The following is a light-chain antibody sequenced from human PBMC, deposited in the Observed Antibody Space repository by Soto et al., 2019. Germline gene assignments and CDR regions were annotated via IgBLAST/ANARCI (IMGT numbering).Light chain of an antibody. Sequence: DIQMTQSPSSLSASVGDRVTITCQASQDITNYLNWYQQKPGKAPKLLIYDASTLETGVPSRFSGSGSGTDFAFTIRSLQPEDIATYYCQHLDNLPITFGQGTRLEIK. CDR3: QHLDNLPIT. CDR2: DAS. V-gene: IGKV1-33*01. J-gene: IGKJ5*01. CDR1: QDITNY.